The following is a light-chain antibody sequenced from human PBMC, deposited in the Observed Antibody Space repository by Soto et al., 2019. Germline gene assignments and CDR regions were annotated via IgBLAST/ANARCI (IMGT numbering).Light chain of an antibody. V-gene: IGKV3-20*01. CDR2: DAS. CDR1: LTVTNNY. J-gene: IGKJ1*01. Sequence: EIVLTHSPDTLSLSPGERATLSCRASLTVTNNYLAWYQQKAGQAPRLVIYDASTRATGIPDRFSASGSGTDFTLTISRLEPEDFAVYFCQQYASAPPTFGQGTKVEVK. CDR3: QQYASAPPT.